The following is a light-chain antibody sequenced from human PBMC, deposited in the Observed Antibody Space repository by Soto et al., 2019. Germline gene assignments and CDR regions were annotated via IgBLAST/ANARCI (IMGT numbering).Light chain of an antibody. CDR2: DAS. V-gene: IGKV3-15*01. J-gene: IGKJ1*01. Sequence: EIVLTQSPGTLSLSPGERATLSWRASQSLRSSLAWYQQKPGQAPRLLIYDASTRATGIPARFSGSGSGTDFTLTISGLQSEDFAVYYCQQYNNWPQTFGQGTKVDIK. CDR3: QQYNNWPQT. CDR1: QSLRSS.